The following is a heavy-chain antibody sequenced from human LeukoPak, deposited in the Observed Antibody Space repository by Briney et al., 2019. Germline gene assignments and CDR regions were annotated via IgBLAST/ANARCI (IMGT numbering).Heavy chain of an antibody. D-gene: IGHD2-21*01. CDR3: ARGWGSAWPMDV. Sequence: SETLSLTCTVSGGSINNYYWSWIRQPPGKGLEWIGYIYYSGSTNYNPSLKSRVTIPVDTSKNQFSLKLSSVTAADTAVYYCARGWGSAWPMDVWGKGMTVIVSS. CDR2: IYYSGST. V-gene: IGHV4-59*01. CDR1: GGSINNYY. J-gene: IGHJ6*04.